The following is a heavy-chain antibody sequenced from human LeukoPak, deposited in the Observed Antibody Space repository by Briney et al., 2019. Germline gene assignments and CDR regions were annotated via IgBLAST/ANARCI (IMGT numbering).Heavy chain of an antibody. Sequence: SGPTLVKPTQTLTLTCTFSGFSLSTSGVGVGWIRQPPGKALEWLALIYWDDDKRYSPSLKSRLTITKDTYKIQVVLTMTNMDPVDTDTYYCADTEENRRDGYNPDAFDIGGQGTMVTVSS. J-gene: IGHJ3*02. CDR2: IYWDDDK. CDR3: ADTEENRRDGYNPDAFDI. CDR1: GFSLSTSGVG. D-gene: IGHD5-24*01. V-gene: IGHV2-5*02.